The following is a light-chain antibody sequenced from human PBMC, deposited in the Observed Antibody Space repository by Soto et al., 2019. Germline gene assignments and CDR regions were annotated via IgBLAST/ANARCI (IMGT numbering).Light chain of an antibody. J-gene: IGKJ4*01. CDR1: QGISNH. CDR3: QQYHNYPVT. Sequence: DIEMTQSPPSVSASVGDRVTITCRVSQGISNHLAWFQLKPGKAPKSLIYDVSSLQSGVPSKFSGSVSGTDFTLTISSLQPEDFATYYCQQYHNYPVTFGGGTKVEIK. CDR2: DVS. V-gene: IGKV1-16*02.